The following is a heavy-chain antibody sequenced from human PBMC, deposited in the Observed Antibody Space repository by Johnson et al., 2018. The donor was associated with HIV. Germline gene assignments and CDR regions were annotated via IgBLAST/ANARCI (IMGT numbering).Heavy chain of an antibody. J-gene: IGHJ3*02. CDR1: GFTFSSYA. Sequence: EVHLVESGGGLVQPGGSLRLSCAASGFTFSSYAMSWVRQAPGKGLEWVSAISGSGGSTYYADSVKGRFTISRDNSKNTLYLQMKSLRAEDTAVYYCARGDYDILTGYAFDIWGQGTRVTVSS. CDR2: ISGSGGST. V-gene: IGHV3-23*04. CDR3: ARGDYDILTGYAFDI. D-gene: IGHD3-9*01.